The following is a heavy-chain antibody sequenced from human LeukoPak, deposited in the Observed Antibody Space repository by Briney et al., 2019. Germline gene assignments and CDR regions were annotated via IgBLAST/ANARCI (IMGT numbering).Heavy chain of an antibody. J-gene: IGHJ3*02. V-gene: IGHV4-34*01. D-gene: IGHD4-17*01. Sequence: PSETLSLTCAVYGGSFSGYYWSWIRQPPGKGLEWIGEINHSGSTDYNPSLKSRVTISVDTSKNQFSLKLSSVTAADTAVYYCARGREHDYGDYHRRNAFDIWGQGTMVTVSS. CDR1: GGSFSGYY. CDR2: INHSGST. CDR3: ARGREHDYGDYHRRNAFDI.